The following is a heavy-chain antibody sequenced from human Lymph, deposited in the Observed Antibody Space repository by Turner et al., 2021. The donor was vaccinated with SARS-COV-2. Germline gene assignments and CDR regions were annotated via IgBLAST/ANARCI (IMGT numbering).Heavy chain of an antibody. Sequence: EVQLVESGGGWVQPGGALRLPCAASGFTFSSNGMNWGRQAPGKGLEWVSYISISSSTIYYAGSVKGRFTISRDNAKNSLYLQMNSLRDEDTAVYYCARDRGGYGAYYYGMDVWGQGTTVTVSS. J-gene: IGHJ6*02. CDR3: ARDRGGYGAYYYGMDV. CDR1: GFTFSSNG. V-gene: IGHV3-48*02. D-gene: IGHD2-15*01. CDR2: ISISSSTI.